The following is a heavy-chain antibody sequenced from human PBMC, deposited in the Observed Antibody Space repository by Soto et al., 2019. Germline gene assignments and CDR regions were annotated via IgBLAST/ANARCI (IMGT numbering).Heavy chain of an antibody. J-gene: IGHJ4*02. V-gene: IGHV4-38-2*01. CDR2: IYHSGST. CDR3: ARVRSSLPLDY. Sequence: SETLSLTCAVSGYSISSGYYWGWIRQPPGKGLEWIGSIYHSGSTYYNPSLKSRVTISVDTSRNQFSLKLSSVTAADTAVYYCARVRSSLPLDYWGQGTLVTVSS. D-gene: IGHD6-13*01. CDR1: GYSISSGYY.